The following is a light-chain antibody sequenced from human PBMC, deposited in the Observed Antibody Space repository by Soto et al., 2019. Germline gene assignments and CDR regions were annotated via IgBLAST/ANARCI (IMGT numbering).Light chain of an antibody. CDR1: SSDVGDYNY. CDR2: EVS. Sequence: QSALTQPASVSGSPGQSITISCTGTSSDVGDYNYVSWHQQHPGKAPKVIISEVSYRPSGVSNRFSGSKSGNTASLTISGLQAEDEADYYCSSYTTSSTLVFGTGTKLTVL. J-gene: IGLJ1*01. V-gene: IGLV2-14*01. CDR3: SSYTTSSTLV.